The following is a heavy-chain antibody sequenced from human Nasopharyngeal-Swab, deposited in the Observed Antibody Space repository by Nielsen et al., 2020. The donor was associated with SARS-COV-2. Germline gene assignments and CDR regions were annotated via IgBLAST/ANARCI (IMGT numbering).Heavy chain of an antibody. CDR2: ISSSSSTI. CDR1: GFTFSSYS. CDR3: ARDPQGYYYYMDV. V-gene: IGHV3-48*02. J-gene: IGHJ6*03. Sequence: GESLKISCAASGFTFSSYSMNWVRQAPGKGLEWVSYISSSSSTIYYADSVKGRFTTSRDNAKNSLYLQMNSLRDEDTAVYYCARDPQGYYYYMDVWGKGTTVTVSS.